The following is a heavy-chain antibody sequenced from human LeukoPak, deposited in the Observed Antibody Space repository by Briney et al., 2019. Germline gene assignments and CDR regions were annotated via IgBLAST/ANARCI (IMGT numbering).Heavy chain of an antibody. D-gene: IGHD3-3*01. CDR3: ARVDHYDFWVFP. CDR1: GGSISSGTYY. J-gene: IGHJ5*02. Sequence: SQTLSLTCTVSGGSISSGTYYWSWIRQPAGKGLEWIGRIYTSGSTNYNPSLKSRVTISVDTSKNQFSLKLSSLTAADTAVYYCARVDHYDFWVFPWGQGTLVTVSS. V-gene: IGHV4-61*02. CDR2: IYTSGST.